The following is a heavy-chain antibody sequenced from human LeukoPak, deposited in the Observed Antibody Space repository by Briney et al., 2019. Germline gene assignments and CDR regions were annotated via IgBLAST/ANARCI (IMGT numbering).Heavy chain of an antibody. D-gene: IGHD1-26*01. CDR1: GFTFSSHA. Sequence: PGGSLRLSCAASGFTFSSHAMSWVRRAPGKGLEWVSGLIENGATTYYADSVKGRFTISRDNSRNTMHLQMNSLRVEDTAVYYCVKDYQVGNSPAFGDYWGQGTLVTISS. V-gene: IGHV3-23*01. J-gene: IGHJ4*02. CDR3: VKDYQVGNSPAFGDY. CDR2: LIENGATT.